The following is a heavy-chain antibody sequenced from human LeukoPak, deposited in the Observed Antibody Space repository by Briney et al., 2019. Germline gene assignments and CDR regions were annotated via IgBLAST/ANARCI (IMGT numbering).Heavy chain of an antibody. CDR2: ISGSGGST. V-gene: IGHV3-23*01. J-gene: IGHJ5*02. CDR1: GFTFSDYY. D-gene: IGHD6-13*01. Sequence: GSLRLSCAASGFTFSDYYMSWIRQAPGKGLEWVSAISGSGGSTYYADSVKGRFTISRDNSKNTLYLQMNSLRAEDTAVYYCATPSSSSWFELSFDPWGQGTLVTVSS. CDR3: ATPSSSSWFELSFDP.